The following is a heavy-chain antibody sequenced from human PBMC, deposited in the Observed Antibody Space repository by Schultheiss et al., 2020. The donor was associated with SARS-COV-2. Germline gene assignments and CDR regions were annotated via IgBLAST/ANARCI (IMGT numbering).Heavy chain of an antibody. CDR2: IYYSGST. D-gene: IGHD5-12*01. J-gene: IGHJ4*02. V-gene: IGHV4-31*03. CDR1: GGSISSGGYY. CDR3: ATTGVWWLPTDYFDY. Sequence: SQTLSLTCTVSGGSISSGGYYWSWIRQHPGKGLEWIGYIYYSGSTYYNPSLKSRVTMSVDTSKNQFSLKLSSVTAADTAVYYCATTGVWWLPTDYFDYWGQGTLVTVSS.